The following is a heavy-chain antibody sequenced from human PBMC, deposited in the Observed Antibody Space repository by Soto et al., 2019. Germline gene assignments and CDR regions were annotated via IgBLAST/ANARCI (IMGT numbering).Heavy chain of an antibody. CDR3: AGIGGGARAMAGEAFDI. CDR2: IYYSGST. CDR1: GGSISSSSYY. J-gene: IGHJ3*02. V-gene: IGHV4-39*01. Sequence: QLQLQESGPGLVKPSETLSLTCTVSGGSISSSSYYWGWIRQPPGKGLEWLGSIYYSGSTYYNPCRKSRVTLSVATSKHQFLRKLSSGTAADTAVYYCAGIGGGARAMAGEAFDIWGQGRMVTVSS. D-gene: IGHD2-15*01.